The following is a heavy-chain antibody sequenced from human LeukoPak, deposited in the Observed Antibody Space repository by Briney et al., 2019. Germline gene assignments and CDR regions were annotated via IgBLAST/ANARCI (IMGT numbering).Heavy chain of an antibody. J-gene: IGHJ4*02. V-gene: IGHV3-30*18. CDR2: ISYDGSNK. CDR3: AKGRRYYDLAAYDY. D-gene: IGHD3-22*01. CDR1: GFTFSSYG. Sequence: GGSLRLSCAASGFTFSSYGMHWVRQAPGKGLEWVAVISYDGSNKYYADSVKGRFTISRDNSKNTLYLQMNSLRAEDTAVYYCAKGRRYYDLAAYDYWGQGTLVTVSS.